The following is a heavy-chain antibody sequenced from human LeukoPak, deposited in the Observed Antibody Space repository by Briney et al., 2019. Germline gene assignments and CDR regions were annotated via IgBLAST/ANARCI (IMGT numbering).Heavy chain of an antibody. J-gene: IGHJ4*02. CDR2: IKQDGSEK. D-gene: IGHD4-17*01. Sequence: GGSLRLSCAASGFTFSSYAMSWVRQAPGKGLEWVANIKQDGSEKYYVDSVKGRFTISRDNAKNSLYLQMNSLRAEDTAVYYCAITTVTQFDYWGQGTLVTVSS. CDR1: GFTFSSYA. CDR3: AITTVTQFDY. V-gene: IGHV3-7*03.